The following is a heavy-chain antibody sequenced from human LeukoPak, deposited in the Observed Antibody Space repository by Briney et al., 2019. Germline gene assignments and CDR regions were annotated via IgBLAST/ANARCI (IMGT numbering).Heavy chain of an antibody. Sequence: GGSLRLSCTTSGFTFGDYAMSWVRQAPGKGLEWVGFIRSKAYGATTEYAASVKGRFTISRDDSKSIAYLQMNSLKTEDTAVYYCLKGSSPSRPYYFEYWGQGTLVTVSS. V-gene: IGHV3-49*04. J-gene: IGHJ4*02. CDR3: LKGSSPSRPYYFEY. CDR2: IRSKAYGATT. CDR1: GFTFGDYA. D-gene: IGHD1-26*01.